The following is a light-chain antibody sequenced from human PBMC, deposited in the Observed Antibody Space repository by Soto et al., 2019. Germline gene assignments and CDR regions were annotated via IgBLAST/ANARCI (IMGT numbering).Light chain of an antibody. CDR3: AVWDDSLDGVV. CDR1: SSNIGDNT. V-gene: IGLV1-44*01. Sequence: QSVLTQPPSASGTPGQSVTISCSGSSSNIGDNTVNWYQQLPGTAPKLLMYSNDPRWSGGPDRFSGSKSGTSASLAISGLQSEDEADYYCAVWDDSLDGVVFGGGTKLTVL. J-gene: IGLJ2*01. CDR2: SND.